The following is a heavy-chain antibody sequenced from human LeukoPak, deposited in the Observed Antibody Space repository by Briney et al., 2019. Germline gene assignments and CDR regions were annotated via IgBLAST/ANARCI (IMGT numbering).Heavy chain of an antibody. CDR2: INPNSGGT. CDR1: GYTFTGYY. V-gene: IGHV1-2*02. D-gene: IGHD3-22*01. J-gene: IGHJ5*02. CDR3: ARDSSGYVSWFDP. Sequence: ASXXVSCKASGYTFTGYYMHWVRQAPGQGLEWMGWINPNSGGTNYAQKFQGRVTMTRDTSISTAYMELSRLRSDDTAVYYCARDSSGYVSWFDPWGQGTLVTVSS.